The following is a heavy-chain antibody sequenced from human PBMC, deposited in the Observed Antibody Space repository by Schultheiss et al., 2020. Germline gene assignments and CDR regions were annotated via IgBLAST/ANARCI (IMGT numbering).Heavy chain of an antibody. CDR2: IYTSGST. J-gene: IGHJ4*02. D-gene: IGHD6-19*01. CDR1: GGSISSYY. Sequence: SETLSLTCTVSGGSISSYYWSWIRQPPGKGLEWIGRIYTSGSTNYNPSLKSRVTISVDTSKNQFSLQLNSVTPEDTAVYYCARDPPVAGAFDYWGQGTLVTVSS. CDR3: ARDPPVAGAFDY. V-gene: IGHV4-4*08.